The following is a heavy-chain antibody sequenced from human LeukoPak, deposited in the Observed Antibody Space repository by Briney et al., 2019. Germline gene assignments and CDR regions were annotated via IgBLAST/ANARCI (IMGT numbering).Heavy chain of an antibody. V-gene: IGHV1-69*13. CDR2: IIPVFGTA. CDR1: GGTFSSYA. D-gene: IGHD3-3*01. J-gene: IGHJ6*02. CDR3: ARGSVDYDFWSGYYYYYGMDV. Sequence: ASVKVSCKASGGTFSSYAISWVGQAPGQGLEWMGGIIPVFGTANYAQKFQGRVTITADESTSTAYMELSSLRSEDTAVYYCARGSVDYDFWSGYYYYYGMDVWGQGTTVTVSS.